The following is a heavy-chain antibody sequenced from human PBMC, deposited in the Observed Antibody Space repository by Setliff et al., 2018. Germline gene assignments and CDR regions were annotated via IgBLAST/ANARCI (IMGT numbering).Heavy chain of an antibody. V-gene: IGHV1-2*06. Sequence: ASVKVSCQAFRYTFNDYYIHWVRQTPGQGLEWMGRINPSSGGTDDAQNFLGRVTMTRDTAISTAYMELSRLTSDDTAVYYCARLYYNFWSGYFWEHAQFDPWGQGTLVTVSS. CDR3: ARLYYNFWSGYFWEHAQFDP. D-gene: IGHD3-3*01. CDR1: RYTFNDYY. CDR2: INPSSGGT. J-gene: IGHJ5*02.